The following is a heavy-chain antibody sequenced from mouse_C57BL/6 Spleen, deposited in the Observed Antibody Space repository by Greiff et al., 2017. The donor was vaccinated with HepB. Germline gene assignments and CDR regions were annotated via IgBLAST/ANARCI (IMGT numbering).Heavy chain of an antibody. D-gene: IGHD2-4*01. J-gene: IGHJ3*01. CDR1: GYTFTSYW. Sequence: QVQLKQPGAELVKPGASVKMSCKASGYTFTSYWITWVKQRPGQGLEWIGDIYPGSGSTNYNEKFKSKATLPVDTSSSPAYMQLSSLTSEDSAVYYCARGIYYDYGSFAYWGQGTLVTVSA. CDR3: ARGIYYDYGSFAY. CDR2: IYPGSGST. V-gene: IGHV1-55*01.